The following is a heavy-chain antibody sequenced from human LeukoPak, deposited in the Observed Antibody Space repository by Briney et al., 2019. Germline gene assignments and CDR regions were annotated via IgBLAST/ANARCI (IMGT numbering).Heavy chain of an antibody. CDR2: IYSGGST. Sequence: GGSLRLSCAASGFTVSSNYMSWVRQAPGKGLEWVSVIYSGGSTYYADSVKGRFTISRHNSKNTLYLQMNSLRAEDTAVYYCARAPGFEEFLHFDYWGQGTLVTVST. CDR3: ARAPGFEEFLHFDY. D-gene: IGHD3-10*01. CDR1: GFTVSSNY. J-gene: IGHJ4*02. V-gene: IGHV3-53*04.